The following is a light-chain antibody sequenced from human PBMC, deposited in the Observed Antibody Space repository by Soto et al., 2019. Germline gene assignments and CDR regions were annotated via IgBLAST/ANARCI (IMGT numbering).Light chain of an antibody. J-gene: IGKJ1*01. CDR3: QQYRNWPRT. V-gene: IGKV3-15*01. CDR1: QSVDIK. Sequence: EIVLTQSPATLSVSPGDRVTLYCRASQSVDIKLAWYQQRPGQAPRLLVYGASTKATDMPGRFSGRGSGTEFTLTINNLQSEDFAVYYCQQYRNWPRTFGQGTKVEIK. CDR2: GAS.